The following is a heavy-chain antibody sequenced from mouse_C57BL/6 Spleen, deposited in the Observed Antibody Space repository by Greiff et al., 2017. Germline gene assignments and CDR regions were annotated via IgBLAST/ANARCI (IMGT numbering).Heavy chain of an antibody. CDR3: ARNNPYYSNYVFAY. V-gene: IGHV2-2*01. D-gene: IGHD2-5*01. J-gene: IGHJ3*01. CDR2: IWSGGST. Sequence: VKLVESGPGLVQPSQSLSITCTVSGFSLTSYGVHWVRQSPGKGLEWLGVIWSGGSTDYNAAFISRLSISKDNSKSQVFFKMNSLQADDTAIYYCARNNPYYSNYVFAYWGQGTLVTVSA. CDR1: GFSLTSYG.